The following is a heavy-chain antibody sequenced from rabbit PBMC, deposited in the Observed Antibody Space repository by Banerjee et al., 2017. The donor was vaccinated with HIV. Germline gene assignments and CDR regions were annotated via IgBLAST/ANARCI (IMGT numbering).Heavy chain of an antibody. Sequence: QEHLEESGGDLVKPEGSLTLTCTASGFSFNNAYYMCWVRQAPGKGLEWIACIVTGSSGTTYYANWARGRFTISKTSSPTVTLQMTSLTAADTATYFCARVGYDGYDGHDYVMNGYNFNLRGPGTLVTVS. CDR3: ARVGYDGYDGHDYVMNGYNFNL. CDR2: IVTGSSGTT. V-gene: IGHV1S45*01. J-gene: IGHJ4*01. D-gene: IGHD6-1*01. CDR1: GFSFNNAYY.